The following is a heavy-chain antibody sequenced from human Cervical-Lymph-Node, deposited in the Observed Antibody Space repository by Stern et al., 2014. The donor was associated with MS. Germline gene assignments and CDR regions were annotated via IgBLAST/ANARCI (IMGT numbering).Heavy chain of an antibody. J-gene: IGHJ6*02. CDR2: ISYDGRNK. D-gene: IGHD6-13*01. CDR1: GFTFSSYG. V-gene: IGHV3-30*18. CDR3: AKRFGYSSSWYRGGYYYYGMDV. Sequence: DQLVESGGGVVQPGRSLRLSCAASGFTFSSYGMHWVRQAPGKGLEWVAVISYDGRNKYYADSVKGRFTISRDNSKNTLYLQMNSLRAEDTAVYYCAKRFGYSSSWYRGGYYYYGMDVWGQGTTVTVSS.